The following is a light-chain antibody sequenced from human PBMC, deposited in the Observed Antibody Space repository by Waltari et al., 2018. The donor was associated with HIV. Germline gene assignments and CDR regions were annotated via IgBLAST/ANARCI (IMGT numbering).Light chain of an antibody. Sequence: SYELTQPPSVSVSPGPTASITCSGAKLGDKYACWYQQKPGQSPVLVIYQDSKRPSGIPERFSGSNSGNTATLTISGTQAMDEADYYCQAWDSSTVVFGGGTKLTVL. J-gene: IGLJ2*01. V-gene: IGLV3-1*01. CDR2: QDS. CDR1: KLGDKY. CDR3: QAWDSSTVV.